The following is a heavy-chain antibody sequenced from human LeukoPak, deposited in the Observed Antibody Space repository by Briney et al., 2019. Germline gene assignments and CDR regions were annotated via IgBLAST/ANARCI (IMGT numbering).Heavy chain of an antibody. D-gene: IGHD2-15*01. Sequence: GGSLRLSCAASGFTFSTYSMNWVRQAPGKGLEWVSSINIGGRTYRYYADSVKGRFSISRDNAKNSLYLQMNSLRVEDTAVYYCAGILRAPSWGQGTLVTVSS. CDR1: GFTFSTYS. J-gene: IGHJ5*02. V-gene: IGHV3-21*01. CDR2: INIGGRTYR. CDR3: AGILRAPS.